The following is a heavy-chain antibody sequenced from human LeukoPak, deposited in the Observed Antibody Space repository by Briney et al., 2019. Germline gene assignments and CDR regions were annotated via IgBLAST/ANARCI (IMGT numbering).Heavy chain of an antibody. CDR3: ARDAKGTSLPDY. CDR1: GYTFTSYG. J-gene: IGHJ4*02. V-gene: IGHV1-18*01. CDR2: ISAYNGNT. D-gene: IGHD2-2*01. Sequence: ASVKVSCKASGYTFTSYGISWVRQAPGQGLEWMGWISAYNGNTNYAQKLQGRVTMTTDTSTGTAYMELRSLRSDDTAVYYCARDAKGTSLPDYWGQGTLVTVSS.